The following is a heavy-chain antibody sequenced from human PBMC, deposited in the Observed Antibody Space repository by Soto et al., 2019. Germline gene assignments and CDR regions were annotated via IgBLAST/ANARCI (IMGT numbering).Heavy chain of an antibody. CDR1: GFSFSTYS. D-gene: IGHD3-16*01. CDR3: AISSYYDAL. V-gene: IGHV3-21*01. J-gene: IGHJ4*02. Sequence: EVQLVESGGGLVKPGGSLRLSCAASGFSFSTYSITWVRQAPGKGLEWVSSISSSSVNIYYADSVKGRFTISRDNAKKSVYLQMNGVRGEDTALYYCAISSYYDALWGQGSLVTVSS. CDR2: ISSSSVNI.